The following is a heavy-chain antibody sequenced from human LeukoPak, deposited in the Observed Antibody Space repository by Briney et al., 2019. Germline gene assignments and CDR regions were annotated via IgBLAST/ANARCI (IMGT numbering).Heavy chain of an antibody. V-gene: IGHV3-74*01. CDR2: INTDGSGT. J-gene: IGHJ4*02. CDR3: ARGCYYERSGYCPFDY. D-gene: IGHD3-22*01. CDR1: GFTFSSNW. Sequence: GGSLRLSCAASGFTFSSNWMHWVRQGPGKGLVWVSRINTDGSGTSYADSVKGRFTISRDNAKNTLYLQMNSLRADDTAVYYCARGCYYERSGYCPFDYWGPGTLVTVSS.